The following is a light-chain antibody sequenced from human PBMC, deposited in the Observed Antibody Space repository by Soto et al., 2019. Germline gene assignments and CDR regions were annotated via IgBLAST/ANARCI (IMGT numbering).Light chain of an antibody. V-gene: IGKV3-20*01. CDR1: QSVSSNY. Sequence: EIGLTQSPGTLSLSLGERATLSCRASQSVSSNYLAWYQQKPGQAPRLLIYATSSRATGIPDRFSGSGSGTDFTLTISSLEPEDFAVYYCQQYGNSPRYSFGQGTKLEIK. J-gene: IGKJ2*03. CDR2: ATS. CDR3: QQYGNSPRYS.